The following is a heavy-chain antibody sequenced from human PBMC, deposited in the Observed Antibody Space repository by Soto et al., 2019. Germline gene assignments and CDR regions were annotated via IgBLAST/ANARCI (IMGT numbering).Heavy chain of an antibody. CDR3: ARYSSSSGPYYYYGMDV. V-gene: IGHV4-59*01. D-gene: IGHD6-6*01. CDR2: IYYSGST. J-gene: IGHJ6*02. CDR1: GGSISSYY. Sequence: KQSQTLSLTCTVSGGSISSYYWSWIRQPPGKGLEWIGYIYYSGSTNYNPSLKSRVTISVDTSKNQFSLKLSSVTAADTAVYYCARYSSSSGPYYYYGMDVWDQGTTVTVSS.